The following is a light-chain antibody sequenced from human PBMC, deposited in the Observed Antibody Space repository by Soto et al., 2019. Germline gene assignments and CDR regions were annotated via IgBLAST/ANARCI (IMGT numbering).Light chain of an antibody. Sequence: QSVLTQPASVSGSPGQSITISCTGTSSNVGSYKLVSWYQQRPGKAPKLMIFEVNKRPSGVSNRFSGSKSGNTASLTISGLKVEDEADYYCCSSGGSPTYVFGTGTKLTVL. V-gene: IGLV2-23*02. CDR2: EVN. J-gene: IGLJ1*01. CDR3: CSSGGSPTYV. CDR1: SSNVGSYKL.